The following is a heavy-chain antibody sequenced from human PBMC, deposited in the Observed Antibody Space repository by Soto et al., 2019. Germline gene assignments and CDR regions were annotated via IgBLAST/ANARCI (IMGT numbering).Heavy chain of an antibody. Sequence: PGESLKISCKGSGYSFTSYGISWVRQAPGQGLEWMGWISAYNGNTNYAQKLQGRVTMTTDTSTSTAYMELRSLRSDDTAVYYCARDKRRQLVPKAPYFDYWGQGTLVTVSS. CDR2: ISAYNGNT. D-gene: IGHD6-13*01. V-gene: IGHV1-18*04. CDR1: GYSFTSYG. CDR3: ARDKRRQLVPKAPYFDY. J-gene: IGHJ4*02.